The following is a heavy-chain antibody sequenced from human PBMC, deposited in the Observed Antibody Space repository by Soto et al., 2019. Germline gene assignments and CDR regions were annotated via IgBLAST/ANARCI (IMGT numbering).Heavy chain of an antibody. CDR2: IKQDGSEK. CDR1: GFTFSSYW. CDR3: AREGYDSIGAFDI. Sequence: GGSLRLSCAASGFTFSSYWMSWVRQAPGKGLEWVANIKQDGSEKYYVDSVKGRFTISRDNAKNSLYLQMNSLRAEDMAVYYCAREGYDSIGAFDIWGQGTMVTVSS. D-gene: IGHD3-22*01. V-gene: IGHV3-7*01. J-gene: IGHJ3*02.